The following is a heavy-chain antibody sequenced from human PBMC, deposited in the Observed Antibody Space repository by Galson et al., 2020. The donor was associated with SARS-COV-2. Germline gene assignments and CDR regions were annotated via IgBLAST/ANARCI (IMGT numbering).Heavy chain of an antibody. CDR1: GFTFSSYE. V-gene: IGHV3-48*03. D-gene: IGHD3-22*01. Sequence: TGGSLRLSCAASGFTFSSYEMNWVRQAPGKGLEWVSYISSSGSTIYYADSVKGRFTISRDNAKNSLYLQMNSLRAEDTAVYYCARDPRNYYDSSGYYYEEGSLDYWGQGTLVTVSS. CDR3: ARDPRNYYDSSGYYYEEGSLDY. CDR2: ISSSGSTI. J-gene: IGHJ4*02.